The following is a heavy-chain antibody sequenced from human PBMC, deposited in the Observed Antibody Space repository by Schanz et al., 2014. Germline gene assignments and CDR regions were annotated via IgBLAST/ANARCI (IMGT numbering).Heavy chain of an antibody. D-gene: IGHD2-2*01. CDR3: ARQGIGYQHGRYYYYMDV. CDR2: IYYSGDT. CDR1: GGSISSYY. J-gene: IGHJ6*03. V-gene: IGHV4-59*01. Sequence: QLQLQESGPGLVKPSETLSLTCTVSGGSISSYYWSWIRQPPGKGLEWIGYIYYSGDTNYNPSLKSRVTISVDTSKNQFSRNLISGTAADTAVYYCARQGIGYQHGRYYYYMDVWGRGTTVTVSS.